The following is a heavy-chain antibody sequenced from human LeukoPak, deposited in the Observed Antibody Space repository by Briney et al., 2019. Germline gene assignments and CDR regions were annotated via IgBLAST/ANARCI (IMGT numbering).Heavy chain of an antibody. V-gene: IGHV1-69*05. CDR2: IIPIFGTA. CDR1: GYTFTSYG. CDR3: ARVGAVASFNNWFDP. J-gene: IGHJ5*02. Sequence: GASVKVSCKASGYTFTSYGISWVRQAPGQGLEWMGGIIPIFGTANYAQKFQGRVTITTDESTSTAYMELSSLRSEDTAVYYCARVGAVASFNNWFDPWGQGTLVTVSS. D-gene: IGHD6-19*01.